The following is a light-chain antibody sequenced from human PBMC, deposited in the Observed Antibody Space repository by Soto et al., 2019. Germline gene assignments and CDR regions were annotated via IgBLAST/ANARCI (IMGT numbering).Light chain of an antibody. CDR2: GSS. CDR1: QSVSSN. CDR3: QQYNNWPHT. J-gene: IGKJ2*01. Sequence: DIVMTQSPVTLSVSPGERATLSCRASQSVSSNLAWYQQKPGQSPRLLLSGSSTRATGIPARFRGSGSGTEFTLTTTSLPSEDFAVYYCQQYNNWPHTFGQGTKLKIK. V-gene: IGKV3-15*01.